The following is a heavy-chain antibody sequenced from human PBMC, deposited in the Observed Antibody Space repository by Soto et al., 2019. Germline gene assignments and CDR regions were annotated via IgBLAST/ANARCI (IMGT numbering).Heavy chain of an antibody. V-gene: IGHV1-24*01. CDR2: FDPEDGET. D-gene: IGHD2-2*01. CDR3: ATPPRYCSSTSCPQFDP. J-gene: IGHJ5*02. CDR1: GYTLTELP. Sequence: ASVKVSCKVSGYTLTELPMHWVRQAPGKGLEWMGGFDPEDGETIYAQKFQGRVTMTEDTSTDTAYMELSSLRSEDTAVYYCATPPRYCSSTSCPQFDPWGQGTLVTVS.